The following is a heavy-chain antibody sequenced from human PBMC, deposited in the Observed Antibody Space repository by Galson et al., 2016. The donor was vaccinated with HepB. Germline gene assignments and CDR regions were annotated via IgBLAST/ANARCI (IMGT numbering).Heavy chain of an antibody. Sequence: LSLTCGVYGESFSDNFWSWIRQSPGKGLEWIGEISHRGTTNSNPSLKSRVSIAVNTARKQFSLKLKSVTAADTAFYFCARATAGDFHDFWGQGTLVTVSS. CDR3: ARATAGDFHDF. CDR1: GESFSDNF. V-gene: IGHV4-34*01. CDR2: ISHRGTT. J-gene: IGHJ4*02. D-gene: IGHD4-17*01.